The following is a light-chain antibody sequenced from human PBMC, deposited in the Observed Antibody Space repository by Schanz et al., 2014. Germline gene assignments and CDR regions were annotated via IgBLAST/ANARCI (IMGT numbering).Light chain of an antibody. CDR1: ISNIGSNT. V-gene: IGLV1-44*01. CDR2: TNN. J-gene: IGLJ1*01. CDR3: CSYAGSPYV. Sequence: QSVLTQPPSASGTPGQTVTISCSGDISNIGSNTVNWYQQLPGTAPKLLIYTNNQRPSGVPDRFSGSKSGNTASLTISGLQAEDDADYYCCSYAGSPYVFGTGTKLTVL.